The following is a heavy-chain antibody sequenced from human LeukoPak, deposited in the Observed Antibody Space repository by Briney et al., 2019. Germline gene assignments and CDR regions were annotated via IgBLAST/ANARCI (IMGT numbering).Heavy chain of an antibody. J-gene: IGHJ5*02. D-gene: IGHD2-2*01. CDR2: ISYDGSNK. CDR1: GFTFSSYA. V-gene: IGHV3-30*18. CDR3: AKDSSAYQFDP. Sequence: PGGSLRLSCAASGFTFSSYAMSWVRQAPGKGLEWVAVISYDGSNKYYADSVKGRFTISRDNSKNTLYLQMNSLRAEDTAVYYCAKDSSAYQFDPWGQGTLVTVSS.